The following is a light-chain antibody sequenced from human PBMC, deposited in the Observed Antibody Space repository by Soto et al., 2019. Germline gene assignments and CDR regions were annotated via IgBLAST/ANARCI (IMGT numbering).Light chain of an antibody. V-gene: IGKV3-15*01. CDR2: GAS. CDR1: QSVNRK. J-gene: IGKJ1*01. CDR3: QQYDNWPPWT. Sequence: IVMTQSPATLSVSPGETATLSCRASQSVNRKVAWYQQKPGQAPRLLIYGASTGATDIPDRFSGSGSGTEFTLTISSLQSEDFAVYYCQQYDNWPPWTFGQGTKVDIK.